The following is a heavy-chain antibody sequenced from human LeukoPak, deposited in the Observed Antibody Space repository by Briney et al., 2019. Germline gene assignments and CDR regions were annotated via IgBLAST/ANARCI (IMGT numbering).Heavy chain of an antibody. CDR3: ARDRSSYQPI. Sequence: GASVKVSYKASGYTFTGYYMHWVRQAPGQGLEWMGRINPNSGGTNYAQKFQGRVTMTRDTSISTAYMELSRLRSDDTAVYCCARDRSSYQPIWGQGTMVTVSS. J-gene: IGHJ3*02. CDR2: INPNSGGT. D-gene: IGHD5-18*01. CDR1: GYTFTGYY. V-gene: IGHV1-2*06.